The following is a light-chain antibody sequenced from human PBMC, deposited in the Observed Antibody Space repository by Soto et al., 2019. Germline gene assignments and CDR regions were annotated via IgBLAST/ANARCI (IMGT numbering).Light chain of an antibody. Sequence: EIVLTQSPGTLSLSPGESATLSCRASQSVSHFLAWYQQKPGQAPRLLIYDTSSRATGIPGRFSGSGSGTAFTLNIDSLEPEDSAVYYCQQRTDWPTFGGGTKVEI. CDR3: QQRTDWPT. CDR2: DTS. J-gene: IGKJ4*01. V-gene: IGKV3-11*01. CDR1: QSVSHF.